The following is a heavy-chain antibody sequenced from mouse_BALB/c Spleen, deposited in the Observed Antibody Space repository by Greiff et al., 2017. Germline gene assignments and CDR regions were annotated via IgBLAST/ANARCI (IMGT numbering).Heavy chain of an antibody. V-gene: IGHV5-9-4*01. CDR3: ARGYYGFDY. CDR1: GFTFSSYA. J-gene: IGHJ2*01. Sequence: EVKLMESGGGLVKPGGSLKLSCAASGFTFSSYAMSWVRQSPEKRLEWVAEISSGGSYTYYPDTVTGRFTISRDNAKNTLYLEMSSLRSEDTAMYYCARGYYGFDYWGQGTTLTVSS. CDR2: ISSGGSYT. D-gene: IGHD1-1*01.